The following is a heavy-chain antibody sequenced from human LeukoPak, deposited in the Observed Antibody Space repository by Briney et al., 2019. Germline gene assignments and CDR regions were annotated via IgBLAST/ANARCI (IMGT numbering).Heavy chain of an antibody. CDR2: ISSFGSTI. J-gene: IGHJ4*02. D-gene: IGHD4-23*01. V-gene: IGHV3-11*01. CDR3: AFSKGGGNSASDY. Sequence: GGSLRLSCAASGFSFSDCYMSWIRQAPGKGLEWVSYISSFGSTIYYADSVKGRFTISRDNAKNSLYLQMNSLRAEDTAVYYCAFSKGGGNSASDYWGQGTLVTVSS. CDR1: GFSFSDCY.